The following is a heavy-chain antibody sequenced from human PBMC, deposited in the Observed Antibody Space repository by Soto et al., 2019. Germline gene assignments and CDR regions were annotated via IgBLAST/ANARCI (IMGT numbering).Heavy chain of an antibody. CDR3: ARDPQFDY. Sequence: QVQVVESGGGVVQPGRSLRLSCAASGFSFSAYGMHWVRQAPGKGLEWVALIWYDGSKKYYVDSVKGRFTISRDNSKNTLYLQMNSLRVEDTAVSYCARDPQFDYWGQGTLVTVSS. J-gene: IGHJ4*02. CDR1: GFSFSAYG. CDR2: IWYDGSKK. V-gene: IGHV3-33*01.